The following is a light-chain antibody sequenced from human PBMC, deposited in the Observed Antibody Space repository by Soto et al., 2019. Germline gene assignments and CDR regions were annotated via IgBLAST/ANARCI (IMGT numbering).Light chain of an antibody. V-gene: IGLV2-8*01. Sequence: QSVLTQPPSASGSLGQSVTISCTGTSSDIGRYEFVSWYQHHPGNAPKLIIYEVTERPSGVPDRFSGSKSGNTASLTVSGLQADDEADYFCCSYAGTKYYVFGTGTKLTVL. J-gene: IGLJ1*01. CDR1: SSDIGRYEF. CDR2: EVT. CDR3: CSYAGTKYYV.